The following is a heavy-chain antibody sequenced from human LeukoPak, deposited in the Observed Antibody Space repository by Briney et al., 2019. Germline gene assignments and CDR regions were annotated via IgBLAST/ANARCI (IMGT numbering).Heavy chain of an antibody. J-gene: IGHJ4*02. Sequence: PSETLSLTCAVYGGSFSGYYWSWIRQPPGKGLEWIAEINHSGSTNYNPSLKSRVTISVDTSKNQFSLKLSSVTAADTAVYYCARGLRYYDSSGYYGLFDYWGQGTLVTVS. CDR3: ARGLRYYDSSGYYGLFDY. CDR2: INHSGST. CDR1: GGSFSGYY. V-gene: IGHV4-34*01. D-gene: IGHD3-22*01.